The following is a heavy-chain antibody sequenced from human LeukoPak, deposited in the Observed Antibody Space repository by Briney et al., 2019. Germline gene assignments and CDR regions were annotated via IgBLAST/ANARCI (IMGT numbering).Heavy chain of an antibody. CDR1: GYTFTGYY. D-gene: IGHD3-16*02. CDR2: INPNSGGT. J-gene: IGHJ4*02. V-gene: IGHV1-2*02. CDR3: ARDPNVITFGGVIGLFDY. Sequence: ASVKVSCKASGYTFTGYYMRWVRQAPGQGLEWMGWINPNSGGTNYAQKFQGRVTMTRDTSISTAYMELSRLRSDDTAVYYCARDPNVITFGGVIGLFDYWGQGTLVTVSS.